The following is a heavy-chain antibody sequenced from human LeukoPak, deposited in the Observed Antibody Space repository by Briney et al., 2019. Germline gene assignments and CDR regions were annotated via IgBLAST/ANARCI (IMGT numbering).Heavy chain of an antibody. V-gene: IGHV1-2*02. Sequence: GASVKVSCKASGYTFTGYYMHWVRQAPGQGLEWMGWINPKGGGTNFAQKFHGRVTLTWDTSITTAYMEMGSLKYDDTAVYYCATSGSVIIKGGLDFWGQGTLLTVSS. CDR3: ATSGSVIIKGGLDF. D-gene: IGHD4-23*01. J-gene: IGHJ4*02. CDR1: GYTFTGYY. CDR2: INPKGGGT.